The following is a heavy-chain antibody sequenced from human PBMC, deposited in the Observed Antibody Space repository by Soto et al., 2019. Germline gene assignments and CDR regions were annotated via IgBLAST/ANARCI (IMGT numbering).Heavy chain of an antibody. CDR1: GGSISSYY. CDR2: IYYSGST. D-gene: IGHD6-6*01. V-gene: IGHV4-59*01. Sequence: PSETLCLTCTVSGGSISSYYWSWIRQPPGKGLEWIGYIYYSGSTNYNPSLKSRVTISVDTSKNQFSLKLSSVTAADTAVYYCARDVAAPPYYYYYMGVWGKGTTVTVSS. J-gene: IGHJ6*03. CDR3: ARDVAAPPYYYYYMGV.